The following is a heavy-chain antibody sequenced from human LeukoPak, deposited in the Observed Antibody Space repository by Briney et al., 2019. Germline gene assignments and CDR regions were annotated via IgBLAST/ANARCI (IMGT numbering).Heavy chain of an antibody. CDR1: GFTFSSYG. D-gene: IGHD6-19*01. CDR2: IWYDGSNK. CDR3: ARDAAVAGIGEGHYGMDV. J-gene: IGHJ6*02. V-gene: IGHV3-33*01. Sequence: GRSLRLSCAASGFTFSSYGMHWVRQAPGKGLEWVAVIWYDGSNKYYADSVKGRFTISRDNAKNSLYLQMNSLRAEDTAVYYCARDAAVAGIGEGHYGMDVWGQGTTVTVSS.